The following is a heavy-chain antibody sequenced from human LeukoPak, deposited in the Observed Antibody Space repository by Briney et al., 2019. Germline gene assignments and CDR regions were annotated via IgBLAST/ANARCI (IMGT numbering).Heavy chain of an antibody. CDR1: GRTFSSYA. D-gene: IGHD2-2*01. V-gene: IGHV1-69*13. CDR2: IIPIFCTA. J-gene: IGHJ4*02. CDR3: ARSTSIVVVPAVPPYYFDY. Sequence: SVKVCCKASGRTFSSYAISWVRQAPGHGLEWMGGIIPIFCTANYAQKFQGRVTITADESTSTAYMELSSLRSEDTAVYYCARSTSIVVVPAVPPYYFDYWGQGTLVTVSS.